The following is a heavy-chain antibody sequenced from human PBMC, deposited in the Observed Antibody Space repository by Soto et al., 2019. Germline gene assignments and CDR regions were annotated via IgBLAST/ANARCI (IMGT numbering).Heavy chain of an antibody. V-gene: IGHV3-74*01. J-gene: IGHJ5*02. D-gene: IGHD3-10*01. Sequence: PGGSLRLSCAASGFTFSSYWMHWVRQAPGKGLVWVSRINSDGSSTSYADSVKGRFTISRDNAKNTLYLQMNSLRAEDTAVYYCARLQKDPLMVRGVIIELSWFDPWGQGTLVTVSS. CDR1: GFTFSSYW. CDR2: INSDGSST. CDR3: ARLQKDPLMVRGVIIELSWFDP.